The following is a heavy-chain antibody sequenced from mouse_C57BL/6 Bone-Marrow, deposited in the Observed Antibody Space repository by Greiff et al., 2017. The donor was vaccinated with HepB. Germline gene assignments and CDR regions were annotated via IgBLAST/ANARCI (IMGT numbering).Heavy chain of an antibody. D-gene: IGHD2-3*01. Sequence: QVQLQQSGAELVRPGTSVKVSCKASGYAFTNYLIEWVKQRPGQGLEWIGVINPGSGGTNYNEKFKGKATLTADKSSSTAYMQLISLTSEDSAVYFCARRWLLLHFDYWGQGTTLTVSS. CDR2: INPGSGGT. J-gene: IGHJ2*01. CDR1: GYAFTNYL. CDR3: ARRWLLLHFDY. V-gene: IGHV1-54*01.